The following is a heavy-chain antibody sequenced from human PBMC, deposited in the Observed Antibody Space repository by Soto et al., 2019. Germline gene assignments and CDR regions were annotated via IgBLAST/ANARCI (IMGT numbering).Heavy chain of an antibody. Sequence: PGGSLRLSCAASGFTFSSYAMSWVRQAPGKGLDWVSTITGDGLTTYDADSVKGRFTISRDNSKSTLYLQLNSLRVDDTAVYYCPKDPLQLVSGLFDPWGQGTLVTVSS. D-gene: IGHD3-10*01. CDR2: ITGDGLTT. V-gene: IGHV3-23*01. J-gene: IGHJ5*02. CDR1: GFTFSSYA. CDR3: PKDPLQLVSGLFDP.